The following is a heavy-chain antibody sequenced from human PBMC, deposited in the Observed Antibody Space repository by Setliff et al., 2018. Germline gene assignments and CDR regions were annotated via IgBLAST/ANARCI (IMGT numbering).Heavy chain of an antibody. D-gene: IGHD2-2*01. Sequence: PSETLSLTCSVSSGSMRNYYWIWIRQPAGEGLEWIGRIYTSGSTNYNPSLKRRVTISLAMSKNQFSLTLSSVTAADTAVYYCARARPATIAGVVPGVADFGIDVWGQGTTVTVSS. V-gene: IGHV4-4*07. J-gene: IGHJ6*02. CDR1: SGSMRNYY. CDR2: IYTSGST. CDR3: ARARPATIAGVVPGVADFGIDV.